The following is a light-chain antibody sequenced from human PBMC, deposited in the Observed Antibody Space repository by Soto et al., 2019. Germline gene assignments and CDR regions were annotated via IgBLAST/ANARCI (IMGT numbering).Light chain of an antibody. V-gene: IGKV3-20*01. CDR3: QQYGTLIT. Sequence: EIVLTQSPGTLSLSPGERATLSCRASQSLSSSYLAWYQQKPGQGPRLLIYGAFTRATGIPDRFSGSGSGTDFTLTINRLEPEDVAVYYCQQYGTLITFGQGTRLEIK. CDR1: QSLSSSY. J-gene: IGKJ5*01. CDR2: GAF.